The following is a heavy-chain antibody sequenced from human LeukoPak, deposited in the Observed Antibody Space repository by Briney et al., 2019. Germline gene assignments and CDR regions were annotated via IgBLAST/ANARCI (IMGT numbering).Heavy chain of an antibody. CDR3: ASNLGATYFDY. J-gene: IGHJ4*02. CDR2: IYYSGST. D-gene: IGHD1-26*01. CDR1: GGSISSYY. Sequence: SETLSLTCTVSGGSISSYYWSWIRQPPGKGLEWIGYIYYSGSTYYNPSLKSRVTISVDTSKNQFSLKLSSVTAADTAVYYCASNLGATYFDYWGQGTLVTVSS. V-gene: IGHV4-59*08.